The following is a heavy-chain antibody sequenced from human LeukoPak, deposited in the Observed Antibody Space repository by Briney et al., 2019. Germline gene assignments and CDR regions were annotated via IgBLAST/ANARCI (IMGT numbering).Heavy chain of an antibody. V-gene: IGHV3-30*18. CDR2: ISYDGSNK. CDR3: AKDPRRYSRTGGYFDY. D-gene: IGHD6-13*01. CDR1: GLTFSSYS. Sequence: GGSLRLSCAASGLTFSSYSMNWVRQAPGKGLEWVALISYDGSNKYYADSVKGRFTISRANSKNTLYLQMNSLRAEDTAVYYCAKDPRRYSRTGGYFDYWGQGTLVTVSS. J-gene: IGHJ4*02.